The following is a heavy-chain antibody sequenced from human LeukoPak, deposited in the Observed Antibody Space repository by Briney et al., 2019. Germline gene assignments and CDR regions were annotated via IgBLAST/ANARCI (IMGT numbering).Heavy chain of an antibody. J-gene: IGHJ5*02. CDR3: IRGLRYIRHESIWFYP. D-gene: IGHD6-13*01. CDR2: TYYRSKWYN. Sequence: SQTLSLTCAISGDSVSSNSAAWNWIRQSPSRCLEWLGRTYYRSKWYNVYALSVKSRITINPDTSKNQFSLQLNSVTPEDTAVYYCIRGLRYIRHESIWFYPRGQGTLVTVSS. CDR1: GDSVSSNSAA. V-gene: IGHV6-1*01.